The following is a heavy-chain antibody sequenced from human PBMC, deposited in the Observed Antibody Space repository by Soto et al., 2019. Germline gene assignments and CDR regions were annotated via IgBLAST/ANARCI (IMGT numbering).Heavy chain of an antibody. J-gene: IGHJ5*02. V-gene: IGHV4-39*01. D-gene: IGHD3-10*01. CDR1: GGSISSRNYY. Sequence: SETLSLTCTVSGGSISSRNYYWGWIRQPPGKGLEWIGNMYYSGSTYYNPSLKSRVTISVDTSKNQFSLKLSSVTAADTAVYYCATSGSYYGWFDPWGQGTLVTVSS. CDR3: ATSGSYYGWFDP. CDR2: MYYSGST.